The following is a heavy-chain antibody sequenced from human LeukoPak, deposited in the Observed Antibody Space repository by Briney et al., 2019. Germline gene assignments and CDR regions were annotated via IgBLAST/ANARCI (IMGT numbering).Heavy chain of an antibody. Sequence: PGGSLRLXCAASGFTFSDYYMSWIRQAPGKGLEWVSYISSSGSTIYYADSVKGRFTISRDNAKNSLYLQMNSLRAEDTAVYYCARDLVRYFDWYNWFDPWGQGTLVTVSS. V-gene: IGHV3-11*01. J-gene: IGHJ5*02. CDR1: GFTFSDYY. CDR3: ARDLVRYFDWYNWFDP. D-gene: IGHD3-9*01. CDR2: ISSSGSTI.